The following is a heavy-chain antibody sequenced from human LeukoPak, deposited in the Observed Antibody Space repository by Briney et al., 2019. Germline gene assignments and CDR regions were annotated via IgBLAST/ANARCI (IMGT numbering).Heavy chain of an antibody. V-gene: IGHV4-34*01. D-gene: IGHD3-10*01. J-gene: IGHJ6*03. Sequence: SETLSLTCAVYGGSFSGYYWSWIRQPPGKGPEWIGEINHSGSTNYNPSLQSRVTISVYTSKNQFSLKLSSVTAADTAVYYCARGVTLDQTRRLGNMVRDHYYMDVWGKGTTVTVSS. CDR2: INHSGST. CDR1: GGSFSGYY. CDR3: ARGVTLDQTRRLGNMVRDHYYMDV.